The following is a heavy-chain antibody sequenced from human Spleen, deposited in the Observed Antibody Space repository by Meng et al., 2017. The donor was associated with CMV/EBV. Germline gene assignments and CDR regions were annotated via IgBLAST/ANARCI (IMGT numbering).Heavy chain of an antibody. D-gene: IGHD3-22*01. J-gene: IGHJ4*02. CDR1: GGSFSGYY. CDR3: ARGNYFDSSAYYYYFDY. V-gene: IGHV4-34*01. CDR2: INLSGST. Sequence: SETLSLTCTIYGGSFSGYYWSWIRQPPGKGLEWIGEINLSGSTNYNPSLKSRVTISVDTSKNQFSLKLTSVTAADTAVYYCARGNYFDSSAYYYYFDYWGQGTLVTVSS.